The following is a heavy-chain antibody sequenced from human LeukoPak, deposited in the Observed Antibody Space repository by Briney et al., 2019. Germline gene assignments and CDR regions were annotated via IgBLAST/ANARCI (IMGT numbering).Heavy chain of an antibody. CDR3: TRGSIAYYYMDV. J-gene: IGHJ6*03. V-gene: IGHV4-39*07. CDR1: GGSISSSSYY. D-gene: IGHD3-22*01. CDR2: IYYSGST. Sequence: SETLSLTCTVSGGSISSSSYYWGWIRQPPGTGLEWIGSIYYSGSTYYNPSLKSRVTISVDASKNQFSLKLSSVTAADTAVHYCTRGSIAYYYMDVWGKGTTVTISS.